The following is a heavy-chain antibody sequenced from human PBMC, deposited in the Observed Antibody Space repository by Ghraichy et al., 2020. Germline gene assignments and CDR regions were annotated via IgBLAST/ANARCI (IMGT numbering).Heavy chain of an antibody. V-gene: IGHV3-23*01. J-gene: IGHJ6*02. D-gene: IGHD2-2*01. Sequence: GGSLRLSCAASRFNFSNYAMTWVRQAPGKGLEWLSAISGSGGSTYYADSGKGRFTISRDNSKNTLYLQMNSLRAEDTAVYYCAKLFPRIVVVPAAGMDVWGQGTTVTVSS. CDR3: AKLFPRIVVVPAAGMDV. CDR1: RFNFSNYA. CDR2: ISGSGGST.